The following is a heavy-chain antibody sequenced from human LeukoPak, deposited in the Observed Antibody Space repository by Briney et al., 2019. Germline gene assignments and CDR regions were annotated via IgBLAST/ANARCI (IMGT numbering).Heavy chain of an antibody. D-gene: IGHD5-18*01. J-gene: IGHJ4*02. V-gene: IGHV3-23*01. Sequence: PGGSLRLSCAASGFTFSSYAMSWVRQAPGKGLEWVSAISGSGGSTYYADSVKGRFTISRDNSKNTLYLQMNSLRAEETAVYYCAKSRRDSELWFFFDYWGQGTLVTVSS. CDR2: ISGSGGST. CDR1: GFTFSSYA. CDR3: AKSRRDSELWFFFDY.